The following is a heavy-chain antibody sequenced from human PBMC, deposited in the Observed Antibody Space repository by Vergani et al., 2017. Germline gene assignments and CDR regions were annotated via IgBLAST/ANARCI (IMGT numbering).Heavy chain of an antibody. CDR1: GGSISSYY. Sequence: QVQLQESGPGLVKPSETLSLTCTVSGGSISSYYWSWIRQPPGKGLEWIGYIYYSGSTNYNPSLKSRVTISVDTSKNQFSLKLSSVTAADTAVYYCAKDLESNFPTQGLGYCSSTSCYMGDYWGQGTLVTVSS. CDR2: IYYSGST. D-gene: IGHD2-2*02. CDR3: AKDLESNFPTQGLGYCSSTSCYMGDY. V-gene: IGHV4-59*01. J-gene: IGHJ4*02.